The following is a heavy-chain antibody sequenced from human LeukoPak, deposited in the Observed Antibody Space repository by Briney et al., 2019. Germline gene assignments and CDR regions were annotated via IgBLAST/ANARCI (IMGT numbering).Heavy chain of an antibody. Sequence: PGGTLRLSCAASGFTFSSYGISWVRQAPGKGLEWVSAISASGGTTYYADSVKGHFTISRDNSKNTLYVQVNSLRAEDTAMYYCARSVGELPDYWGQGTLVTVSS. D-gene: IGHD3-10*01. CDR1: GFTFSSYG. J-gene: IGHJ4*02. V-gene: IGHV3-23*01. CDR3: ARSVGELPDY. CDR2: ISASGGTT.